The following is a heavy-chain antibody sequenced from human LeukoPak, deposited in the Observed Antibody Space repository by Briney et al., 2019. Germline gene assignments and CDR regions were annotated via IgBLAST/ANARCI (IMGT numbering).Heavy chain of an antibody. J-gene: IGHJ4*02. CDR3: ARVPPYCGGDCYFDY. D-gene: IGHD2-21*02. Sequence: SETLSLTCTVSGGSISSYYWSWIRQPPGKGLEWIGYIYNSGSTNYNPSLKSRVTISVDTSKNQFSLKLGSVTAADTAVYYCARVPPYCGGDCYFDYWGQGTLVTVSA. CDR1: GGSISSYY. CDR2: IYNSGST. V-gene: IGHV4-59*01.